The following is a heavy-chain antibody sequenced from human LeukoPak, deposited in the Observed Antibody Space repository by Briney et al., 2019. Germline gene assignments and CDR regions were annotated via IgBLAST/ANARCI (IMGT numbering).Heavy chain of an antibody. CDR1: GFTFSNYW. J-gene: IGHJ4*02. Sequence: GGSLRLSCVVSGFTFSNYWMDWVRQDPGKGLEWVAFIGQDGRETNYAGSVKGRFTISRDNAKNSLYLQMNNLRVEDTAVYYCATRGDLSWFGALRHWSQGTVVTVSS. CDR2: IGQDGRET. D-gene: IGHD3-16*02. V-gene: IGHV3-7*01. CDR3: ATRGDLSWFGALRH.